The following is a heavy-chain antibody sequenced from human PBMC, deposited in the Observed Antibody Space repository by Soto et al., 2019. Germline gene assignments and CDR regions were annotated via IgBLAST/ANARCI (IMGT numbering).Heavy chain of an antibody. Sequence: SETLSLTCTVSGGSISSGGYYWSWIRQHPGKGLEWIGYIYYSGSTYYNPSLKSRVTISVDTSKNQFSLKLSSVTAADTAVYYCARGKIVGPSDYYYGMDVWGQGTTVTVSS. J-gene: IGHJ6*02. V-gene: IGHV4-31*03. CDR3: ARGKIVGPSDYYYGMDV. D-gene: IGHD2-15*01. CDR1: GGSISSGGYY. CDR2: IYYSGST.